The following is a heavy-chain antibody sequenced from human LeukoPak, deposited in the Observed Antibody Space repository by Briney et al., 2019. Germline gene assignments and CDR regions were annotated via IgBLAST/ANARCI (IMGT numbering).Heavy chain of an antibody. D-gene: IGHD2-2*01. CDR1: GYTFTSYD. J-gene: IGHJ6*03. V-gene: IGHV1-8*03. CDR2: MNHNSGKT. Sequence: ASVKISCKASGYTFTSYDINWVRQATGQGLEGMGWMNHNSGKTGYAQKFQGRVTITRNTSISTAYMELSSLRSDDTAVYYCARQVPAAPRYYYYMDVWGKGTTVTVSS. CDR3: ARQVPAAPRYYYYMDV.